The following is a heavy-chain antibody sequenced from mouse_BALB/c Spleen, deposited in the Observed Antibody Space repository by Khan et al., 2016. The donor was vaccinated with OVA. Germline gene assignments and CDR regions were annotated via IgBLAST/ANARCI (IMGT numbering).Heavy chain of an antibody. CDR2: INPYNGGT. CDR3: ARGSWKSDYFDY. CDR1: GYTFTNYV. D-gene: IGHD6-2*01. V-gene: IGHV1S136*01. Sequence: VQLQQPGPELVKPGASVKMSCKASGYTFTNYVLHWVKQKPGQGLEWIGYINPYNGGTKYNEKFKGKATLASDKSSITAYMELSSLTSEDSAVYYGARGSWKSDYFDYWGQGTTLTLSS. J-gene: IGHJ2*01.